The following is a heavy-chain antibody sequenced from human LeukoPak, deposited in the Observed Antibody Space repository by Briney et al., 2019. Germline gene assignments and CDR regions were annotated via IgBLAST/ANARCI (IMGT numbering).Heavy chain of an antibody. Sequence: SETLSLTCAVSGYSISSGYYWGWSRQPPGKGVEWIGSIYHSGSTYYNPSLKSRVTISVDTSKNQFSLKLSSVTAADTAVYYCASGGWYGGGYYYYYMDVWGKGTTATVSS. CDR2: IYHSGST. V-gene: IGHV4-38-2*01. CDR3: ASGGWYGGGYYYYYMDV. J-gene: IGHJ6*03. D-gene: IGHD6-19*01. CDR1: GYSISSGYY.